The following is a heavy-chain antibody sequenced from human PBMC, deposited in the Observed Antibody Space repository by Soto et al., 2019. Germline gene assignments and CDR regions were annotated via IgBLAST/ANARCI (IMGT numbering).Heavy chain of an antibody. Sequence: SETLSLTCAVSGGSIGGVGYSWSWIRQPPGGGLEWIGYMYHSGTFLKSPSLKTRLTMSLDMSKNQFSLTLNSMTAADTAVYYCARAQFYSGSGNYNNLMFDAWGQGIQVTVPQ. CDR1: GGSIGGVGYS. CDR3: ARAQFYSGSGNYNNLMFDA. CDR2: MYHSGTF. J-gene: IGHJ5*02. V-gene: IGHV4-30-2*01. D-gene: IGHD3-10*01.